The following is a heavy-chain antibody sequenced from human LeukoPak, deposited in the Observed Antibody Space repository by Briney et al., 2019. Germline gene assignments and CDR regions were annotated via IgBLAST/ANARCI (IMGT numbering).Heavy chain of an antibody. V-gene: IGHV5-10-1*01. CDR2: IDPSDSYT. Sequence: GESLQISCKGSGSSFTSYWISGGRQMPGKGLEGMGRIDPSDSYTNYSPSFQGHVTISADKSISTAYLQWSSLKASDTAMYYCARIVRGYSYGPPDYYFDYWGQGTLVTVSS. CDR3: ARIVRGYSYGPPDYYFDY. CDR1: GSSFTSYW. J-gene: IGHJ4*02. D-gene: IGHD5-18*01.